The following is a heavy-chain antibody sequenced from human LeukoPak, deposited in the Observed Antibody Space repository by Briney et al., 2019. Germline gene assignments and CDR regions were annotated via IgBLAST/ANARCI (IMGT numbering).Heavy chain of an antibody. CDR1: RYTFTSYS. Sequence: GASVRVSCTASRYTFTSYSMHWVRQAPGQGLEWMGIINPSGGSTSYAQKFQGRVTMTRDTSTSTVYMELSSLRSEDTAVYYCARDPCSSTSCRGPPWFDPWGQGTLVTVSS. D-gene: IGHD2-2*01. CDR2: INPSGGST. CDR3: ARDPCSSTSCRGPPWFDP. V-gene: IGHV1-46*01. J-gene: IGHJ5*02.